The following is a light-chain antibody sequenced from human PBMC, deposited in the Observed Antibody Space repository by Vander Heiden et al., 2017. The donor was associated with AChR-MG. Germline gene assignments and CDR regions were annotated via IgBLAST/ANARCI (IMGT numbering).Light chain of an antibody. CDR2: GAS. V-gene: IGKV3-15*01. Sequence: EIVMTQSPVTLYVSPGERASLYCRASQKSNRNLAWYQQKPCQAPRLLIYGASTRATGIPARFSGSGSGKEFILTISSRQSEDFAVYYCQQYKNWPLITFGQGTRLEIK. CDR1: QKSNRN. CDR3: QQYKNWPLIT. J-gene: IGKJ2*01.